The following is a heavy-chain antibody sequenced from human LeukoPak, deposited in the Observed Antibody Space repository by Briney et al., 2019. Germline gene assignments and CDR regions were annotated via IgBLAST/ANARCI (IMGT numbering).Heavy chain of an antibody. D-gene: IGHD6-19*01. CDR1: GGSISSYY. Sequence: SETLSLTCTVSGGSISSYYWSWIRQPPGKGLEWIGYIYYSGSTNYNPSLKGRVTISVDTSKNQFSLKLSSVTAADTAVYYCAIFSSGWSEVYWGQGTLVTVSS. V-gene: IGHV4-59*01. CDR3: AIFSSGWSEVY. CDR2: IYYSGST. J-gene: IGHJ4*02.